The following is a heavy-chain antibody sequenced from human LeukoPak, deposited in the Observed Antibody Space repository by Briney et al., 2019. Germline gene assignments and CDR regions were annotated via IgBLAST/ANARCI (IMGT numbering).Heavy chain of an antibody. CDR3: AKGSAYYDILTGYYL. J-gene: IGHJ4*02. D-gene: IGHD3-9*01. Sequence: GGSLRLSCAASGFTFSNYAMHWVRQAPGKGLEWVAVVSYDGSNKYYADSVKGRFTISRDNSKNTLYLQMNSLRAEDTAVYYCAKGSAYYDILTGYYLWGQGTLVIVSS. V-gene: IGHV3-30-3*01. CDR2: VSYDGSNK. CDR1: GFTFSNYA.